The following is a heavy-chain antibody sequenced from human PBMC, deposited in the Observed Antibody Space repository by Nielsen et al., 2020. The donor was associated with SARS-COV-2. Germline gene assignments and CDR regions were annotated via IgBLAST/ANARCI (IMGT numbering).Heavy chain of an antibody. CDR1: GGSFSGYY. V-gene: IGHV4-39*01. J-gene: IGHJ4*02. CDR2: IYYSGST. D-gene: IGHD4-17*01. CDR3: ARHVGTWDLTHDYGDYDPPFYFDY. Sequence: SETLSLTCAVYGGSFSGYYWGWIRQPPGKGLEWIGSIYYSGSTYYNPSLKSRVTISVDTSKNQFSLKLSSVTAADTAVYYCARHVGTWDLTHDYGDYDPPFYFDYWGQGTLVTVSS.